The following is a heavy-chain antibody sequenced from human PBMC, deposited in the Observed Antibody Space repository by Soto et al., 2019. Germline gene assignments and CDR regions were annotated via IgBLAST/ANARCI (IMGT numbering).Heavy chain of an antibody. V-gene: IGHV1-18*01. CDR1: RATFGSCD. Sequence: GASVKASWTASRATFGSCDIRWVRQAPGQGLEWMGWVSGNNGVSNPAPKVQGRITMTLDTSTGVSYMDLRSLRSDDTAIYYCVRDQKYFRVNGNWFDSWGQGTLVTVS. D-gene: IGHD2-2*01. CDR2: VSGNNGVS. CDR3: VRDQKYFRVNGNWFDS. J-gene: IGHJ5*01.